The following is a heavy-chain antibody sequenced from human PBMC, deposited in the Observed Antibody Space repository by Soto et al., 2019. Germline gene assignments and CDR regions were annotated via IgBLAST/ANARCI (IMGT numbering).Heavy chain of an antibody. V-gene: IGHV5-51*01. CDR1: GCVFTSEW. CDR2: IYPGDSDT. D-gene: IGHD1-7*01. J-gene: IGHJ6*02. Sequence: WTCSGCVFTSEWIGWLSKMPGKGLEWMGIIYPGDSDTRYSPSFQGQVTISADKSISTAYLQWSSLKASDTAMYYCARVARTHTYYYYYYGIDVWGQANTVTGLL. CDR3: ARVARTHTYYYYYYGIDV.